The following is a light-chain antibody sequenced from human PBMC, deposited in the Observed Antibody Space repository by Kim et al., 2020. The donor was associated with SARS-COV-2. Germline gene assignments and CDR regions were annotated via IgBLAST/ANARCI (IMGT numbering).Light chain of an antibody. J-gene: IGKJ2*01. CDR3: QQGYSTPPT. V-gene: IGKV1-39*01. CDR1: QSISSY. Sequence: SADVGDRVTIPCRARQSISSYLNWYQQKPGKAPKLLIYAASSLQSGVPSRFSGSGSGTDCTLTISSLQPEDFATYYCQQGYSTPPTFGQGTKLEI. CDR2: AAS.